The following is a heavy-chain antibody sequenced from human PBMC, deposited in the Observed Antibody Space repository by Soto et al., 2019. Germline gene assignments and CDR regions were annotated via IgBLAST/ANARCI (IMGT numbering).Heavy chain of an antibody. CDR1: GFTFSDYY. Sequence: GGSLRLSCAASGFTFSDYYMSWIRQAPGKGLEWVSYISSSGSTIYYADSVKGRFTISRDNAKNSLYLQMNSLRAEDTAVYYCARSPYSGPRPVGFDPWGQGTLVTVSS. J-gene: IGHJ5*02. CDR3: ARSPYSGPRPVGFDP. V-gene: IGHV3-11*01. D-gene: IGHD1-26*01. CDR2: ISSSGSTI.